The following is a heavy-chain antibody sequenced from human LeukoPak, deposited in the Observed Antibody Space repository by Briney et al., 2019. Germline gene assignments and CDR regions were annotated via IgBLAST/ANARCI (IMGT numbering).Heavy chain of an antibody. V-gene: IGHV4-59*08. D-gene: IGHD3-3*01. CDR3: ARHDYDFWSGYYTTYYFDF. CDR1: GGSISSYY. CDR2: IYYSGST. Sequence: SETLSLTCTVSGGSISSYYWSWIRQPPGKGLEWIGYIYYSGSTNYNPSLESRVTISVDTSKNQFSLKLSSVTAADTAVYYCARHDYDFWSGYYTTYYFDFWGQGTLVTVSS. J-gene: IGHJ4*02.